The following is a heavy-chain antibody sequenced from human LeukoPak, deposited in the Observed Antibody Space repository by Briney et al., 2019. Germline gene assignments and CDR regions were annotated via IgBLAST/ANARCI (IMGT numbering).Heavy chain of an antibody. J-gene: IGHJ4*02. CDR1: GFTVSNHY. Sequence: GGSLRLSCAASGFTVSNHYMIWVRQAPGKGLEWVSVVYSDGGAYYADSVKGRFTISRDNANNSLYLQMNSLRDEDTAVYYCARARRYRSSWYHDYWGQGSLVTVSS. CDR2: VYSDGGA. V-gene: IGHV3-66*01. CDR3: ARARRYRSSWYHDY. D-gene: IGHD6-13*01.